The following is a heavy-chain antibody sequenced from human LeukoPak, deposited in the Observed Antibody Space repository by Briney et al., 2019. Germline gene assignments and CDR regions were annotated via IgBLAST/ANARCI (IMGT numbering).Heavy chain of an antibody. V-gene: IGHV3-15*01. Sequence: GGSLRLSCAASGFTFSNAWMSWVRQAPGKGLEWVGRIKSKTDGGTTDYAAPVKGRFTISRDDSKNTLHLQMNSLKTEDTAVYYCTTGVRFLEWLSYYYYGMDVWGQGTTVTVSS. D-gene: IGHD3-3*01. CDR3: TTGVRFLEWLSYYYYGMDV. CDR2: IKSKTDGGTT. CDR1: GFTFSNAW. J-gene: IGHJ6*02.